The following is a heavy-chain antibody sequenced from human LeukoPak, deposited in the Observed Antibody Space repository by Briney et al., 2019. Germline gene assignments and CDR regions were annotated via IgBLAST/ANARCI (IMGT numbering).Heavy chain of an antibody. D-gene: IGHD6-19*01. J-gene: IGHJ4*02. CDR3: ARRALGGSGWYPYYFDY. CDR2: IYYSGST. V-gene: IGHV4-59*08. Sequence: SETLSLTCTVSGGSISSYYWSWIRQPPGKGLEWIGYIYYSGSTNYNPSLKSRVTISVDTSKNQFSLKLSSVTAADTAVYYCARRALGGSGWYPYYFDYWGQGTLVTVSS. CDR1: GGSISSYY.